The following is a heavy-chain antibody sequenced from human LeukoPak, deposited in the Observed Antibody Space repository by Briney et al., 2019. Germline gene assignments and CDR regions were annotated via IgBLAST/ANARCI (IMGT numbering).Heavy chain of an antibody. J-gene: IGHJ6*02. CDR2: INHSGNT. D-gene: IGHD3-3*01. V-gene: IGHV4-34*01. CDR3: ARGGFTIFGVVIMVPLAYGMDV. CDR1: GGSFSGYY. Sequence: SSETLSLTCAVYGGSFSGYYWSWIRQPPGKGLEWIGEINHSGNTNYNPSLKSRVTISVDTSKNQFSLKLSSVTAADTAVYYCARGGFTIFGVVIMVPLAYGMDVWGQGTTVTVSS.